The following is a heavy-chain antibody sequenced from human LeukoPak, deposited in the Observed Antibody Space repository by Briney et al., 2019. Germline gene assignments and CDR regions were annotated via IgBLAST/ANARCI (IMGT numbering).Heavy chain of an antibody. J-gene: IGHJ3*02. CDR3: ASGRDYGDERGAFDI. CDR1: GYTFTGYY. CDR2: INPKSGDT. Sequence: VASVKVSCKASGYTFTGYYMHWVRQAPGQGLEWMGWINPKSGDTNYAQKFQGRVTMTRDTSISTAYMELSRLRSDDTAVYYCASGRDYGDERGAFDIWGQGTMVTVSS. D-gene: IGHD4-17*01. V-gene: IGHV1-2*02.